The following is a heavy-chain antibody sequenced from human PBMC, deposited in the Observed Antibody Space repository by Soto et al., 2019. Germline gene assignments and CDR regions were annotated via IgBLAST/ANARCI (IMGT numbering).Heavy chain of an antibody. CDR3: TSDTFGARDS. J-gene: IGHJ4*02. Sequence: GSLRLSCASSGFAFGREWMHWVRQAPGKGLVWASQIDPYDTGITYADSVKGRFTISRDNAKNTLYLQMNSLRAEDTAVYYCTSDTFGARDSWGQGTLVTVSS. V-gene: IGHV3-74*01. CDR2: IDPYDTGI. CDR1: GFAFGREW. D-gene: IGHD2-15*01.